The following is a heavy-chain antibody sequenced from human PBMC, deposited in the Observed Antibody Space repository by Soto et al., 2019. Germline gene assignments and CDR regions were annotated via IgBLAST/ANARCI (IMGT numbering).Heavy chain of an antibody. J-gene: IGHJ6*02. Sequence: ASVKISCKASGYTFTGYYVHWVRQAPGQGLEWMGWINPNSGDTYLAQRFQGRVTMNRDTSIGTAYMELRGLTSDDTAEYYCAKGGAIVAAGTRVYLYNAMDVWGQGTTVTVSS. CDR1: GYTFTGYY. V-gene: IGHV1-2*02. CDR3: AKGGAIVAAGTRVYLYNAMDV. CDR2: INPNSGDT. D-gene: IGHD1-26*01.